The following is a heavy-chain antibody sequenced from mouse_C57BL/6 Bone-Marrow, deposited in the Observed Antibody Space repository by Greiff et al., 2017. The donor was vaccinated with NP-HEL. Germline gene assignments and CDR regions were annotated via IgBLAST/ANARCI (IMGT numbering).Heavy chain of an antibody. CDR1: GFTFTDYY. Sequence: EVKLMESGGGLVQPGGSLSLSCAASGFTFTDYYMSWVRQPPGKALEWLVFIRNKANGYTTEYSASGKGRFTISRDNSQSILYLQMNALRAEDSATYYCARSIYYDYADDPFYAMDYWGQGTSVTVSS. CDR2: IRNKANGYTT. CDR3: ARSIYYDYADDPFYAMDY. D-gene: IGHD2-4*01. J-gene: IGHJ4*01. V-gene: IGHV7-3*01.